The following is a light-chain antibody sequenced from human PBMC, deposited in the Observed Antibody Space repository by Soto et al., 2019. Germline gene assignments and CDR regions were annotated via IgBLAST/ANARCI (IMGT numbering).Light chain of an antibody. CDR3: QSYDSSLSGWV. CDR1: SSNIGAGYD. V-gene: IGLV1-40*01. CDR2: GNS. Sequence: QSVLTQPPSVSGAPGQRVTISCTGSSSNIGAGYDVHWYQQLPGTAPKLLIYGNSNRPSGVPDRFSGSKSGTSASLAITGLQAEDEADYYRQSYDSSLSGWVFGGGTKVTFL. J-gene: IGLJ3*02.